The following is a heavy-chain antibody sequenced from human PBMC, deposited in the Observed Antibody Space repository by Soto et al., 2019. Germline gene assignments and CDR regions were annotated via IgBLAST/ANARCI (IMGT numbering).Heavy chain of an antibody. J-gene: IGHJ4*02. CDR3: ASRYGSGKYYFDH. V-gene: IGHV4-34*01. CDR2: INHSGST. D-gene: IGHD3-10*01. Sequence: SETLSLTCAVYGGSFSVYYCSWIRLSPGKGLEWIGEINHSGSTNYNPSLKSRVTMSEDTSKNQFSLKLTSVTAADTAVYYCASRYGSGKYYFDHWTQGTLVTVSS. CDR1: GGSFSVYY.